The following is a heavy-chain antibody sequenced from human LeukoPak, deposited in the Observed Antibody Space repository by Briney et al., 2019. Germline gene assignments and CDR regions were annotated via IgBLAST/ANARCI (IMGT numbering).Heavy chain of an antibody. CDR3: ARDRAQYSSSWYSHTTLNGMDV. Sequence: PGGSLRLSCAASGFTFSSYAMHWVRQAPGKGLEWVAVISYDGSNKYYADSVKGRFTISRDNSKNTLYLQMNSLRAEDTAVYYCARDRAQYSSSWYSHTTLNGMDVWGQGTTVTVSS. CDR2: ISYDGSNK. V-gene: IGHV3-30-3*01. J-gene: IGHJ6*02. D-gene: IGHD6-13*01. CDR1: GFTFSSYA.